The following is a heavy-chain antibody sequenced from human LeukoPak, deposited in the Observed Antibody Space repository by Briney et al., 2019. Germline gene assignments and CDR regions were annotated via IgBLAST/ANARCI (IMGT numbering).Heavy chain of an antibody. CDR3: AELGITMIGGV. V-gene: IGHV3-23*01. J-gene: IGHJ6*04. D-gene: IGHD3-10*02. Sequence: QSGGSLRLSCAASGFSFSNYAMSWVRQAPGKGLEWVSAISSSGGSTYYADSVKGRFTISRDNAKNSLYLQMNSLRAEDTAVYYCAELGITMIGGVWGKGTTVTISS. CDR1: GFSFSNYA. CDR2: ISSSGGST.